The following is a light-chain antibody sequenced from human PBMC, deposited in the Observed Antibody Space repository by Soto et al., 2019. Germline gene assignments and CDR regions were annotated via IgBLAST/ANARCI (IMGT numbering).Light chain of an antibody. J-gene: IGKJ1*01. Sequence: DIQLTQSPSLLSASVRDRVTITCRASQNMNRWLVWYQQKPGQPPKLLIYDVSVLESGVPARFRGSGSGTEVTLTISGLQPEDFAMYYCQHYNGYSWTFGQGTKIEV. CDR1: QNMNRW. V-gene: IGKV1-5*01. CDR2: DVS. CDR3: QHYNGYSWT.